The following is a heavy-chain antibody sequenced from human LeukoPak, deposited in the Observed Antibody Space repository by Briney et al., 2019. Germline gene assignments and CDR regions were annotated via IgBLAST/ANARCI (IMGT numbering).Heavy chain of an antibody. V-gene: IGHV4-34*01. CDR3: ARWTTMRRYFDY. CDR1: GGSFSGYY. Sequence: SETLALTCAVYGGSFSGYYWSWIRQPPGKGLEGSGEINHSGSTNYNPSLKSRVTISEDTSKNQFSLKRSSVTAEDTAVYYCARWTTMRRYFDYWDQGTLVTVSS. D-gene: IGHD3-22*01. J-gene: IGHJ4*02. CDR2: INHSGST.